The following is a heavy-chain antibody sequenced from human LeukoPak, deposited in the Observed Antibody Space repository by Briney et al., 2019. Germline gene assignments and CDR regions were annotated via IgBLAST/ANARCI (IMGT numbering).Heavy chain of an antibody. J-gene: IGHJ5*02. CDR3: ARHVGITMIRGVIGGGNWFDP. Sequence: SETLSLTCTVSGGSISSYYWSWIRQPPGKGLEWIGYIYYSGSTNYNPSLKSRVTISIDTSKNQFSLKLSSVTAADTAVYYCARHVGITMIRGVIGGGNWFDPWGQGTLVTVSS. CDR1: GGSISSYY. D-gene: IGHD3-10*01. V-gene: IGHV4-59*08. CDR2: IYYSGST.